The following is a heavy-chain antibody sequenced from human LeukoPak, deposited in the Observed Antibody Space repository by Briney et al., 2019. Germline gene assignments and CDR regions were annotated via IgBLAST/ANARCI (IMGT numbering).Heavy chain of an antibody. J-gene: IGHJ4*02. D-gene: IGHD3-22*01. CDR1: GFTLRSYG. V-gene: IGHV3-30*18. Sequence: GGSLRLSCVASGFTLRSYGMHWVRQAPGKGLEWVAVISYDGSNKYYVDSVKGRFTISRDNSKNTLYLQMNSLRAEDTAVYYCAKEESSGYYYNYFDYWGQGTLVTVSS. CDR3: AKEESSGYYYNYFDY. CDR2: ISYDGSNK.